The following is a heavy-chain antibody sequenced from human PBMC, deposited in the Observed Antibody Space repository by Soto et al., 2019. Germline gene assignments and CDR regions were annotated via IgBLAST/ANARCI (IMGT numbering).Heavy chain of an antibody. CDR3: ARDYGDYYDSSGFLQRFAFDI. CDR1: GGSISSYY. D-gene: IGHD3-22*01. J-gene: IGHJ3*02. CDR2: IYYSGST. V-gene: IGHV4-59*01. Sequence: LSLTCTVSGGSISSYYWSWIRQPPGKGLEWIGYIYYSGSTNYNPSLKSRVTISVDTSKNQFSLKLSSVTAADTAVYYCARDYGDYYDSSGFLQRFAFDIWGQGTMVTVSS.